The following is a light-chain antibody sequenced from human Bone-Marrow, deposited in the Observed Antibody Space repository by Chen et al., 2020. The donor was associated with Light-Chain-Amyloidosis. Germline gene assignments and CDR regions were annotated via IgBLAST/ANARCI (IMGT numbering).Light chain of an antibody. Sequence: SYVLPLPSSVSVAPGQTATIACGGNNIGSTSVHWYQRTPGQAPLLVVYDDSDRPSGIPERLSGSNSGNTATLTISRVEAGDEADYYCQVWDRSSDRPVFGGGTKLTVL. V-gene: IGLV3-21*02. CDR3: QVWDRSSDRPV. J-gene: IGLJ3*02. CDR2: DDS. CDR1: NIGSTS.